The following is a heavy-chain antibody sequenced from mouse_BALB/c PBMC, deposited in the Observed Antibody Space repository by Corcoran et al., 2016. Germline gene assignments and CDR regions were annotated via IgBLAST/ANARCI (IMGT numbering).Heavy chain of an antibody. J-gene: IGHJ3*01. D-gene: IGHD1-2*01. CDR3: ARGEPIRGFAY. Sequence: EVQLQQSGPELVKPGASVKISCKASGYSFTGYYMHWVKQSHVKSLEWIGRINPYNGATSYNQNFKDKASLTVAKSSSTAYMELHSLTSEDSAVFYCARGEPIRGFAYWGQGTLVTVSA. CDR2: INPYNGAT. V-gene: IGHV1-26*01. CDR1: GYSFTGYY.